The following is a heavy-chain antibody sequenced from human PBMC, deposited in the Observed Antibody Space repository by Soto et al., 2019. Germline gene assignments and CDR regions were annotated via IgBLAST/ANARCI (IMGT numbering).Heavy chain of an antibody. CDR1: GFTFSSYG. D-gene: IGHD6-19*01. Sequence: QVQLVESGGGVVQPGRSLRLSCAASGFTFSSYGMHWVRQAPGKGLEWVAVISYDGSNKYYADSVKGRFTISRDNSKNTLYLQMNSLRAEDTAVYYCAKDRAIAVAGRDYYYGMDVWDQGTTVTVSS. J-gene: IGHJ6*02. CDR3: AKDRAIAVAGRDYYYGMDV. V-gene: IGHV3-30*18. CDR2: ISYDGSNK.